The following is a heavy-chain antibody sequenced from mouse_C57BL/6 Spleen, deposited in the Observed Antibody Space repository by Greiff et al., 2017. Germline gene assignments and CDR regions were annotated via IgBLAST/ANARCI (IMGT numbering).Heavy chain of an antibody. CDR1: GFTFSDYG. J-gene: IGHJ4*01. CDR2: ISSGSSTI. CDR3: ARNYYDYGYYAMDY. D-gene: IGHD2-4*01. V-gene: IGHV5-17*01. Sequence: EVKLVESGGGLVKPGGSLKLSCAASGFTFSDYGMHWVRQAPEKGLEWVAYISSGSSTIYYADTVKGRFTISRDNAKNTLFLQMTSLRSEDTAMYYCARNYYDYGYYAMDYWGQGTSVTVSS.